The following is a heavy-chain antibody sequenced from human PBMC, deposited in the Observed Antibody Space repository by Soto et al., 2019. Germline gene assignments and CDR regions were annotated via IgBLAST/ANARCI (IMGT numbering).Heavy chain of an antibody. V-gene: IGHV3-23*01. D-gene: IGHD3-10*01. J-gene: IGHJ5*02. CDR3: AKNSGWFNT. CDR1: GLTFSSYA. Sequence: GGSLRLSCAASGLTFSSYAMSWVRQAPGKGLEWVSTIDGSGGTTYYADSVKGRFTIPRDNSINTVFLQMNSLRADDTALYFCAKNSGWFNTWGQGALVTVSS. CDR2: IDGSGGTT.